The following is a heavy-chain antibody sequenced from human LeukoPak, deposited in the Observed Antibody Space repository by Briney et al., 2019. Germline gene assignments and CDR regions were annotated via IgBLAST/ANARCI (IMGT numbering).Heavy chain of an antibody. CDR1: GLTFRNLK. V-gene: IGHV3-48*03. CDR3: ARRIAAAGGYDY. J-gene: IGHJ4*02. Sequence: GGSLRLSCAVSGLTFRNLKMNWVRQAPGKGLEWVSYISAGGRTTFYADSVKGRFTISRDNAKNSLYLQMNSLRAEDTAVYYCARRIAAAGGYDYWGQGTLVTVSS. D-gene: IGHD6-13*01. CDR2: ISAGGRTT.